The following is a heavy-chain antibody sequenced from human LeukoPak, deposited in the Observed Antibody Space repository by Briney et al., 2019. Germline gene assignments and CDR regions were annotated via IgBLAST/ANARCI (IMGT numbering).Heavy chain of an antibody. D-gene: IGHD2/OR15-2a*01. V-gene: IGHV3-66*01. Sequence: GGSLRLSCSASVLTVSTNYMTGIRQAPGKGLEWVSVIYSGGSTYYADSVKNRFTISRDNAKNTVYLQMNSLKGKETAVYTCARDHETFFDLWGQGTLVTVSS. CDR3: ARDHETFFDL. J-gene: IGHJ4*02. CDR1: VLTVSTNY. CDR2: IYSGGST.